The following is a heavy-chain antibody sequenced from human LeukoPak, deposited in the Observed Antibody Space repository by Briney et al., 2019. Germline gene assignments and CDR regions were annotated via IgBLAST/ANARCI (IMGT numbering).Heavy chain of an antibody. D-gene: IGHD3-10*01. CDR1: GFTFSSYA. CDR2: ISGSGGST. V-gene: IGHV3-23*01. CDR3: ASTMVRGVSRYYGMDV. J-gene: IGHJ6*02. Sequence: SGGSLRLSCAASGFTFSSYAMSWVRQAPGKGLEWVSAISGSGGSTYYADSVKGRFTISRDNSKNTLYLQMNSLRAEDTAVYYCASTMVRGVSRYYGMDVWGQGTTVTVSS.